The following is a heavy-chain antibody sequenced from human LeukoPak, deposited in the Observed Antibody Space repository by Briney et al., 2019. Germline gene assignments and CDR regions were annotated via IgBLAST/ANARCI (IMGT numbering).Heavy chain of an antibody. CDR2: INSDGSST. D-gene: IGHD1-1*01. J-gene: IGHJ4*02. Sequence: GGSLRLSCAASGFTFSSYWMHWVRQAPGKGLVWVSRINSDGSSTSYADSVKGRFTISRDNAKNTLYLQMNSLRAEDTAVYYCGRALGRGRYFDYWGQGTLATVSS. V-gene: IGHV3-74*01. CDR3: GRALGRGRYFDY. CDR1: GFTFSSYW.